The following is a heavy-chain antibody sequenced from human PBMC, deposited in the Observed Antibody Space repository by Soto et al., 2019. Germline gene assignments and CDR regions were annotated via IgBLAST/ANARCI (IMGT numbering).Heavy chain of an antibody. Sequence: EVQLVESGGGLVQPGRSLRLSCAASGFTFDDYAMHWVRQAPGKGLEWVSGISWNSGSIGYADSVKGRFTISRDNAKNSLYLQMNSLRAEDMALYYCARIHEEGYSFDYWGQGTLVTVSS. CDR3: ARIHEEGYSFDY. V-gene: IGHV3-9*03. CDR2: ISWNSGSI. CDR1: GFTFDDYA. J-gene: IGHJ4*02.